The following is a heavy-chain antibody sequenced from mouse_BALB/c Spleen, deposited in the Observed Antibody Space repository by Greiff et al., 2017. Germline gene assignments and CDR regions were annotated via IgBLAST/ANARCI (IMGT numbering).Heavy chain of an antibody. CDR1: GSAFTNYL. CDR2: INPGSGGT. Sequence: VHLQQPGAELLRLGTSLKFSCKASGSAFTNYLLAWVKQRPGQGLEWIGVINPGSGGTNYNEKFKGKATLTADKSTSTAYMQRSSLTSDDSAVYFCARFYGSSYVEGDYWGQGTTLTVSA. D-gene: IGHD1-1*01. V-gene: IGHV1-54*01. CDR3: ARFYGSSYVEGDY. J-gene: IGHJ2*01.